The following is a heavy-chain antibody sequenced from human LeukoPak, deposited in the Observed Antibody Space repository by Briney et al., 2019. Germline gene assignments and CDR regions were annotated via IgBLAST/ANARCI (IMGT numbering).Heavy chain of an antibody. CDR3: VRNFDSYNAFDI. D-gene: IGHD3-10*01. V-gene: IGHV4-31*03. CDR1: GGSIGIGGYY. Sequence: SQTLSLTCTVSGGSIGIGGYYWSWIRQHPGKGLEWIGYIYYNGNTYYNPSLKSRLTISGDMSENQFSLRLTSVTAADTAVYFCVRNFDSYNAFDIWGQGTMVTVSS. J-gene: IGHJ3*02. CDR2: IYYNGNT.